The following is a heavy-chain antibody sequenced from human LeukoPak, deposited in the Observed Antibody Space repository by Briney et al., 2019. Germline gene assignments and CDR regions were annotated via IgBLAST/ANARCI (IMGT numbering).Heavy chain of an antibody. J-gene: IGHJ4*02. CDR2: ISSSSSYI. CDR3: ARTYLDTAMVNY. CDR1: GGSFSGYY. D-gene: IGHD5-18*01. Sequence: PSETLSLTCAVYGGSFSGYYWSWVRQAPGKGLEWVSSISSSSSYIYYADSVKGRFTISRDNAKNSLYLQMNSLRAEDTAVYYCARTYLDTAMVNYWGQGTLVTVSS. V-gene: IGHV3-21*01.